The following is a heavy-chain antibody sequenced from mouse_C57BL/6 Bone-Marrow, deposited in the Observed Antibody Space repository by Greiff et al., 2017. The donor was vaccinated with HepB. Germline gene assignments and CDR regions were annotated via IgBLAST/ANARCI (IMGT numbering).Heavy chain of an antibody. V-gene: IGHV5-9-1*02. CDR3: TRDYGSSPNV. D-gene: IGHD1-1*01. CDR2: ISSGGDYI. J-gene: IGHJ1*03. CDR1: GFTFSSYA. Sequence: DVHLVESGEGLVKPGGSLKLSCAASGFTFSSYAMSWVRQTPEKRLEWVAYISSGGDYIYYADTVKGRFTISRDNARNTLYLQMSSLKSEDTAMYYCTRDYGSSPNVWGTGTTVTVSS.